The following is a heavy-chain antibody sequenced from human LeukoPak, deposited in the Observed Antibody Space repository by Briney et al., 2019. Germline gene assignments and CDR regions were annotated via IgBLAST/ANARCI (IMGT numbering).Heavy chain of an antibody. Sequence: PSETLSLTCTVSGGSISSSSYYWGWIRQPPGKGLEWIGSIYYSGSTDYNPSLKSRVTISVDTSKNQFSLKLSSVTAADTAVYYCARVGYYYDSSGQGAFDIWGQGTMVTVSS. CDR3: ARVGYYYDSSGQGAFDI. D-gene: IGHD3-22*01. CDR1: GGSISSSSYY. J-gene: IGHJ3*02. CDR2: IYYSGST. V-gene: IGHV4-39*07.